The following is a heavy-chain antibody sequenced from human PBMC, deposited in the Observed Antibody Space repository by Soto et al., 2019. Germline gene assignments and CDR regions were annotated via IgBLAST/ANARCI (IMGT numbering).Heavy chain of an antibody. CDR2: ISSGSDNI. D-gene: IGHD2-21*02. Sequence: VGSLRLSGVASGFRFSDHSMTWVRQSPGKGLQWIAYISSGSDNIYYAESVRGRFTVSRDNAKNALFLQMNSLRDDDTATYYCARLPKGSLVTAWGQGTRVTVSS. V-gene: IGHV3-48*02. CDR3: ARLPKGSLVTA. J-gene: IGHJ4*02. CDR1: GFRFSDHS.